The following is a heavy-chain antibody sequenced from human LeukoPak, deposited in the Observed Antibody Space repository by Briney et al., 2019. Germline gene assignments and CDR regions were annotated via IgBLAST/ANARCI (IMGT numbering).Heavy chain of an antibody. V-gene: IGHV3-30*18. CDR2: ISYDGSNK. D-gene: IGHD1-26*01. J-gene: IGHJ4*02. CDR1: GFTFSSYG. Sequence: GRSLRLSCAASGFTFSSYGMHWVRQAPGKGLEWVAVISYDGSNKYYADSVKGRFTISRDNSKNTLYLQMNSLRAEDTAVYYCAKEGSGSSKELDYWGQGTLVTV. CDR3: AKEGSGSSKELDY.